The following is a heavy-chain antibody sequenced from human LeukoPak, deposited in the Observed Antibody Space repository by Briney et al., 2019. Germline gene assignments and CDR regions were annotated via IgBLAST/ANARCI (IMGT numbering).Heavy chain of an antibody. CDR1: GFTVSGYW. J-gene: IGHJ4*02. Sequence: PGGALRLSCAASGFTVSGYWMPWVRQARGKGVEWVANIKQDGSEKYYGDSVKGGFTISRDNAKNSLYLQMNRLRAEHTAVYYCASDPLSLFVFWGQGTLVTVSS. CDR3: ASDPLSLFVF. CDR2: IKQDGSEK. V-gene: IGHV3-7*01.